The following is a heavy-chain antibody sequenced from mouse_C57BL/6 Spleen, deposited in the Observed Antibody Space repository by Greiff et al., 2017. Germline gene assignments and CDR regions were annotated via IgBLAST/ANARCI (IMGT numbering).Heavy chain of an antibody. CDR3: ARVLGGYFDV. CDR1: GYAFSSSW. V-gene: IGHV1-82*01. J-gene: IGHJ1*03. D-gene: IGHD1-1*01. CDR2: IYPGDGDT. Sequence: QVQLQQSGPELVKPGASVKISCKASGYAFSSSWMNWVKQRPGKGLEWIGRIYPGDGDTTYNGKFTGKATLTAEKSSSTAYMQLSSLTSEDSAVYFCARVLGGYFDVWGTGTTVTVSS.